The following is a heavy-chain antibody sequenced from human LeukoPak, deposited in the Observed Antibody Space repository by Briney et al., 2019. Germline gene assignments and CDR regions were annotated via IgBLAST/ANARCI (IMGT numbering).Heavy chain of an antibody. CDR3: ARARRYYGSGSYYNELPDDP. CDR1: GYTFTSYG. Sequence: ASVKVSCKASGYTFTSYGISWVRQAPGQGLEWMGWISAYNGNTNYAQKLQGRVTMTTDTSTSTAYMELRSLRSDDTAVYYCARARRYYGSGSYYNELPDDPWGQRTLVTFSS. CDR2: ISAYNGNT. J-gene: IGHJ5*02. V-gene: IGHV1-18*01. D-gene: IGHD3-10*01.